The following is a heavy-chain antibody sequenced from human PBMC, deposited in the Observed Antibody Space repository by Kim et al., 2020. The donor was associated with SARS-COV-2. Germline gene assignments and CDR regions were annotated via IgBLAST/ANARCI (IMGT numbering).Heavy chain of an antibody. CDR1: GFTVSSNY. CDR2: IYSGGST. V-gene: IGHV3-53*01. CDR3: ARYYYGSGSYFLLSWYFDL. J-gene: IGHJ2*01. Sequence: GGSLRLSCAASGFTVSSNYMSWVRQAPGKGLEWVSVIYSGGSTYYADSVKGRFTISRDNSKNTLYLQMNSLRAEDTAVYYCARYYYGSGSYFLLSWYFDLWGRGTLVTVSS. D-gene: IGHD3-10*01.